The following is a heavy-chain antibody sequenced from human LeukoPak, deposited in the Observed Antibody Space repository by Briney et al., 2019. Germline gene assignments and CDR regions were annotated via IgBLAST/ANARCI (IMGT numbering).Heavy chain of an antibody. CDR1: GFTFSSYA. Sequence: GGSLRLSCAASGFTFSSYAMSWVRQAPGKGLEWVSAISGSDGSTYYADSVKGRFTLSRDNSKNTLYLQMNSLRVEDTAVYYCVKERGYSSSSFDSWGQGTLVTVPS. D-gene: IGHD6-6*01. J-gene: IGHJ4*02. CDR2: ISGSDGST. CDR3: VKERGYSSSSFDS. V-gene: IGHV3-23*01.